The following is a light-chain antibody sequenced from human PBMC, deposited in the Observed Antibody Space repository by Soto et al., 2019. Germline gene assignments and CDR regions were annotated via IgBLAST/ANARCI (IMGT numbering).Light chain of an antibody. CDR1: SSDVGGYNY. Sequence: QSALAQPRSVSGSPGQSVTISCTGTSSDVGGYNYVSWYQQHPGKAPKLMIYDVSKRPSGVPDSFSGSKSGNTASLTISGLQAEDEADYYCCSYAGSYTYVFGTGPKVTVL. CDR2: DVS. CDR3: CSYAGSYTYV. J-gene: IGLJ1*01. V-gene: IGLV2-11*01.